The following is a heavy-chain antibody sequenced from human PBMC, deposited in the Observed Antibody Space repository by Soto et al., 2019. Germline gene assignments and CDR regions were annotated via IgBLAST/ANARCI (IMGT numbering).Heavy chain of an antibody. D-gene: IGHD2-8*02. V-gene: IGHV3-23*01. CDR1: GFTCSSYD. J-gene: IGHJ3*02. CDR2: ILVGGST. CDR3: AKETVTGGGAFDI. Sequence: GGSLRLSCAASGFTCSSYDMSWVRQAPGKGLEWVSTILVGGSTHYPDSVKGRFTISRDNSKNTVFLQMNSLTAGDTAVYYCAKETVTGGGAFDICGQGKMVTVSS.